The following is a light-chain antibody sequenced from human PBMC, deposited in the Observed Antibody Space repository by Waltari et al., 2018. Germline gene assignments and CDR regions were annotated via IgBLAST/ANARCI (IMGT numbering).Light chain of an antibody. J-gene: IGKJ3*01. CDR2: WAS. Sequence: DVVVTQSPDSLAVSLGERATINCKSSQNVNNKLAWYQQKPGQPPNLLFYWASTRASGVPDRFGVSGSGTDFTLTISSLQSDDGAVYYCQQYDNTPFTFGPGTKVDIK. CDR3: QQYDNTPFT. CDR1: QNVNNK. V-gene: IGKV4-1*01.